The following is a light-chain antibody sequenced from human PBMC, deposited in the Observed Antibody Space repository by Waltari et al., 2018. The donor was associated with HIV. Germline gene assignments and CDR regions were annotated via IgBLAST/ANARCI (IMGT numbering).Light chain of an antibody. CDR3: QQYNNWPPLYT. V-gene: IGKV3-15*01. J-gene: IGKJ2*01. CDR2: GAS. CDR1: QSVSSN. Sequence: EIVMTPSPAPLSVSPGERATLSCRAGQSVSSNLAWYQQKPGQAPRILIYGASTRATCIPARFSGSASGTEFTLTISSLQSEDFAVYYCQQYNNWPPLYTFGQGTKLEIK.